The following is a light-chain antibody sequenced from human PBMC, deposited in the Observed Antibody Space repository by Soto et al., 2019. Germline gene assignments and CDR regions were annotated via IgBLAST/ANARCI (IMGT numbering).Light chain of an antibody. CDR1: ETVSTN. Sequence: ETVLTQSPATLSVSPGERVTLSCRASETVSTNLAWYQQRPGQAPRLLIYDVSTGATGIPARFSGRRSGTEFTLTISSLQSEDFAVYYCHQYDDGPYTFGQGTKVEI. J-gene: IGKJ2*01. CDR3: HQYDDGPYT. V-gene: IGKV3-15*01. CDR2: DVS.